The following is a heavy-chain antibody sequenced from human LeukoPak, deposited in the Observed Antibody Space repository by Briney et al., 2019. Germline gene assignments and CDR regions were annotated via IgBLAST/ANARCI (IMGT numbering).Heavy chain of an antibody. CDR3: ARIGAGSSRDY. Sequence: PGGSLRLSCAASGFIFSSFKMTWVRQAPGKGLEWVSSIVGSSSTYYADSLKGRFTISRDNAKNSLYLQMNSLRAEDTAVYYCARIGAGSSRDYWGQGALVTVSS. CDR1: GFIFSSFK. D-gene: IGHD6-13*01. V-gene: IGHV3-21*01. J-gene: IGHJ4*02. CDR2: IVGSSST.